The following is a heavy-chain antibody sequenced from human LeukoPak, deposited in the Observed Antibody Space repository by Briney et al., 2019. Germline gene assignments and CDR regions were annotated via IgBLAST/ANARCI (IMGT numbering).Heavy chain of an antibody. D-gene: IGHD2-2*01. CDR2: TGSTGVST. Sequence: GGSLRLSCAASGFTFSSYAMNWVRQAPGKGLEWVSGTGSTGVSTFYADSVKGRFTVSRDNSKNTLSLQMNSLRAEDTAVYYCAKDPGVVPAHYFAYWGQGTLVTVSS. J-gene: IGHJ4*02. V-gene: IGHV3-23*01. CDR1: GFTFSSYA. CDR3: AKDPGVVPAHYFAY.